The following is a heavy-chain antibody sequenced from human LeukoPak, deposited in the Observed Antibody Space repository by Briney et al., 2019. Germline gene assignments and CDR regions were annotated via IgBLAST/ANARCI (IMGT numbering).Heavy chain of an antibody. CDR1: GGSLSTFY. Sequence: SETLSLTCTVSGGSLSTFYWSWIRQPQGKGLEWIGYIYYRGSTTYNPSLKSRVTISVDTSKNQFSLNLTSVTAADTAVYYCARGGVFPRQFDPWGRGTLVTVSS. CDR3: ARGGVFPRQFDP. V-gene: IGHV4-59*01. J-gene: IGHJ5*02. D-gene: IGHD3-16*01. CDR2: IYYRGST.